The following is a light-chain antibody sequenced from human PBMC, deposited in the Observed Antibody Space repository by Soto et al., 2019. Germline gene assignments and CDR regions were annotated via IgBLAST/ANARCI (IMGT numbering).Light chain of an antibody. CDR2: EVS. V-gene: IGLV2-14*01. Sequence: QSVLTQPASVSGSPGQSITISCTGTSSDVGGYNSVSWYQQHPGKAPKIMIFEVSNRPSGVSSRFSGSKSGNTASLTISGLQTEDEADYYCSSYTTSSTLVFGIGTKVTVL. J-gene: IGLJ1*01. CDR1: SSDVGGYNS. CDR3: SSYTTSSTLV.